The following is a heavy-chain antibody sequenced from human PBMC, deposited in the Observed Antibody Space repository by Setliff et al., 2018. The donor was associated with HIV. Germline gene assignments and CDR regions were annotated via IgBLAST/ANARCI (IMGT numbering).Heavy chain of an antibody. V-gene: IGHV3-9*03. Sequence: GGSLRLSCETSGFTFSSYSMNWVRQAPGKGLEWVSGISWNSGSIGYADSVKGRFTISRDNAKNSLYLQMNSLRRDDMAVYYCAKAGGSNSDILHYFEYWGQGTRVTVSS. CDR1: GFTFSSYS. J-gene: IGHJ4*02. CDR2: ISWNSGSI. D-gene: IGHD3-9*01. CDR3: AKAGGSNSDILHYFEY.